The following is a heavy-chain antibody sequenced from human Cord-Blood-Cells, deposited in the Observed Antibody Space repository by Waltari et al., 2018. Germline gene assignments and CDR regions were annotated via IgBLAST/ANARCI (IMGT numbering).Heavy chain of an antibody. Sequence: QVQLQESGPGLVKPSETLSLTCTVSGGSIRSYYWSWIRQPAGKGLEWIGRIYTSGSTNYNPSLKSRVTMSVDTSKNQFSLKLSSVTAADTAVYYCARVPDSSGYNWFDPWGQGTLVTVSS. D-gene: IGHD3-22*01. CDR1: GGSIRSYY. CDR2: IYTSGST. J-gene: IGHJ5*02. CDR3: ARVPDSSGYNWFDP. V-gene: IGHV4-4*07.